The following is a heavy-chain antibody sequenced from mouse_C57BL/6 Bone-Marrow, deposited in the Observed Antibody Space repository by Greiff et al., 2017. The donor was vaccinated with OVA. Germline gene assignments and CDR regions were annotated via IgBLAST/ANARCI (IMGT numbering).Heavy chain of an antibody. Sequence: VQLVESGAELVRPGASVKLSCKASGYTFTDYYINWVKQRPGQGLEWIARIYPGSGNTYYNEKFKGKATLTAEKSSSTAYMQLSSLTSEDSAVYFCARGDIYYGSSYVTYWGQGTLVTVSA. CDR1: GYTFTDYY. D-gene: IGHD1-1*01. CDR2: IYPGSGNT. CDR3: ARGDIYYGSSYVTY. V-gene: IGHV1-76*01. J-gene: IGHJ3*01.